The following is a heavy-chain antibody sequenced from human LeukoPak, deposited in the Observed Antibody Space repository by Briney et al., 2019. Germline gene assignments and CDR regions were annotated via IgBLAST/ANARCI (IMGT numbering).Heavy chain of an antibody. CDR2: IYHSGST. CDR1: GGSISSSNW. V-gene: IGHV4-4*02. Sequence: PSGTLSLTCAVSGGSISSSNWRSWVRQPPGKGLEWIGEIYHSGSTNYNPSLKSRVTISVDKSKNQFSLKLSSVTAADTAVYYCARSRTVRGVIINFDYWGQGTLVTVSS. CDR3: ARSRTVRGVIINFDY. J-gene: IGHJ4*02. D-gene: IGHD3-10*01.